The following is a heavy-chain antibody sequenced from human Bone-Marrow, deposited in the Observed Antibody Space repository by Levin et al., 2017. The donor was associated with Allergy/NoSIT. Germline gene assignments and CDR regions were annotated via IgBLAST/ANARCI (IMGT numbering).Heavy chain of an antibody. Sequence: GESLKISCKGSGYSFSRQWIAWVRQKPGKGLEWIGIVYPGDSDTIYSPSFQGQVTISADTSTNTAHLHWSSLRASDTAIYFCARKMGPTPAFDLWGQGTLVTVSS. CDR2: VYPGDSDT. CDR1: GYSFSRQW. J-gene: IGHJ3*01. CDR3: ARKMGPTPAFDL. D-gene: IGHD1-26*01. V-gene: IGHV5-51*01.